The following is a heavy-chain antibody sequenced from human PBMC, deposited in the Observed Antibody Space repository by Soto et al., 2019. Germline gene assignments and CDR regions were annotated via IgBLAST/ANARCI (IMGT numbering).Heavy chain of an antibody. V-gene: IGHV4-34*01. Sequence: PSETLSLTCAVYGGSFSGYDWSWIRQPPGKGLEWIGEINHSGSTNYNPSLKSRVTISVDTSKNQFSLKLSSVTAADTAVYYCARGRARRHYGMDVWGQGTTVTVSS. J-gene: IGHJ6*02. D-gene: IGHD6-25*01. CDR1: GGSFSGYD. CDR3: ARGRARRHYGMDV. CDR2: INHSGST.